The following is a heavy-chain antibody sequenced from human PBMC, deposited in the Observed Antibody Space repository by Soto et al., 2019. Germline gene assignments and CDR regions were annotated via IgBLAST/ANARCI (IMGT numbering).Heavy chain of an antibody. V-gene: IGHV3-48*02. CDR2: ISSSGSPI. J-gene: IGHJ4*02. CDR1: GFTFSSYT. Sequence: EVQLVESGGGLVQPGGSLRLACAASGFTFSSYTMNWVRQAPGRGLEWISYISSSGSPIYYADSVKGRFTVSRDNAKGSMFLQMNSLRDEDTAVYYCARDQAPGEYDQTSGYYSYWGQGTLVTVSS. CDR3: ARDQAPGEYDQTSGYYSY. D-gene: IGHD3-22*01.